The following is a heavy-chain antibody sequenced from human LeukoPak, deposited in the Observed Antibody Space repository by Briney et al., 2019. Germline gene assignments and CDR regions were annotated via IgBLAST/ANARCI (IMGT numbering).Heavy chain of an antibody. CDR1: GYTFTSYA. Sequence: ASVKVSCKASGYTFTSYAMNWVRQAPGQRLEWMGWINTNTGNPPYAQGFTGRFVFSLDTSVSTTYLQISSLKAEDTAVYYCASPVKYCSSTSCFLSTSALDYWGQGTLVTVSS. CDR2: INTNTGNP. V-gene: IGHV7-4-1*02. J-gene: IGHJ4*02. D-gene: IGHD2-2*01. CDR3: ASPVKYCSSTSCFLSTSALDY.